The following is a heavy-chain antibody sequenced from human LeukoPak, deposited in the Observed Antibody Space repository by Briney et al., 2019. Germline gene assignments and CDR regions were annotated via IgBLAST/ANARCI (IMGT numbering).Heavy chain of an antibody. D-gene: IGHD3-10*01. Sequence: KPGGSLRLSCAASGFTFSNAWMSWVRQAPGKGLEWVSYISSSGITIYHADSVKGRLTVSRDNAKNSLYLQMNSLRAEDTAVYYCARGGGGPYYYDSGSYFSYFDYWGQGTLVTVSS. V-gene: IGHV3-11*04. CDR2: ISSSGITI. CDR3: ARGGGGPYYYDSGSYFSYFDY. J-gene: IGHJ4*02. CDR1: GFTFSNAW.